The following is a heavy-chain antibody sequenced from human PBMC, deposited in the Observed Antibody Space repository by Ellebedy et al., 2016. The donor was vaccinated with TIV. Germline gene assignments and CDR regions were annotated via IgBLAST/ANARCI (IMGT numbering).Heavy chain of an antibody. CDR2: IYYSGST. CDR1: GGSISSSSYY. J-gene: IGHJ5*02. D-gene: IGHD6-19*01. CDR3: SRDRGYSSGWTWFDP. Sequence: SETLSLTCTVSGGSISSSSYYWGWIRQPPGKGLEWIGSIYYSGSTYYNPSLKSRVTISVDTSKNQFSLKLSSVTAADTAVYYCSRDRGYSSGWTWFDPWGQGTLVTVSS. V-gene: IGHV4-39*07.